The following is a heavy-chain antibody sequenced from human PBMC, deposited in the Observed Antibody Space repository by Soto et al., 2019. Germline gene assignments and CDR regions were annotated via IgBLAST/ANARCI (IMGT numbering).Heavy chain of an antibody. D-gene: IGHD2-2*01. CDR3: AKDLAIPAAIGPFDY. V-gene: IGHV3-23*01. CDR2: ISGSGGST. Sequence: PGGSLRLSCAASGFTFSSYAMSWVLQAPGKGLEWVSAISGSGGSTYYADSVKGRFTISRDNSKNTLYLQMNSLRAEDTAVYYCAKDLAIPAAIGPFDYWGQGTLVTVSS. CDR1: GFTFSSYA. J-gene: IGHJ4*02.